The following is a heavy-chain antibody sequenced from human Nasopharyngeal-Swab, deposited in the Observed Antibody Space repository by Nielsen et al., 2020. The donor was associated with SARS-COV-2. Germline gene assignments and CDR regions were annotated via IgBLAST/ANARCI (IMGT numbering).Heavy chain of an antibody. CDR2: ISSSSSYI. J-gene: IGHJ4*02. CDR3: ARGPALGESDPFDY. D-gene: IGHD3-16*01. Sequence: VRQAPGKGLEWVSSISSSSSYIYYADSVKGRFTISRDNAKNSLYPQMNSLRAEDTAVYYCARGPALGESDPFDYWGQGTLVTVSS. V-gene: IGHV3-21*01.